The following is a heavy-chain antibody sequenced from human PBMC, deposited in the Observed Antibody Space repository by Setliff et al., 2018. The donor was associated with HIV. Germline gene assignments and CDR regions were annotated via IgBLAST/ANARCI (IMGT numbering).Heavy chain of an antibody. CDR3: ARGRVLEWLLNH. V-gene: IGHV3-30*12. J-gene: IGHJ4*02. Sequence: GGSLRLSCEASGFNVEKSGMHWICQAPGKGLEWVAVMYYDGVTTYYADSVKGRFTISRDGSKNMIFLQMNSLRVDDTAVYYCARGRVLEWLLNHWGQGTRVTVSS. CDR2: MYYDGVTT. D-gene: IGHD3-3*01. CDR1: GFNVEKSG.